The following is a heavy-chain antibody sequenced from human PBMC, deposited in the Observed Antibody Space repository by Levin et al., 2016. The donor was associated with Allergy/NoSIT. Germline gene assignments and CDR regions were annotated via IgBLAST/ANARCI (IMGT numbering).Heavy chain of an antibody. CDR2: IDPSDSNS. D-gene: IGHD4/OR15-4a*01. V-gene: IGHV5-10-1*01. Sequence: GESLKISCKGSGYRFNTYWITWVRQMPGKGLEWIGGIDPSDSNSNYSPSLQGHVTISADKSISTAYLQWGSLEASDTAVYYCARHMTMAADVLDVWGQGTTVTVFS. CDR1: GYRFNTYW. CDR3: ARHMTMAADVLDV. J-gene: IGHJ6*02.